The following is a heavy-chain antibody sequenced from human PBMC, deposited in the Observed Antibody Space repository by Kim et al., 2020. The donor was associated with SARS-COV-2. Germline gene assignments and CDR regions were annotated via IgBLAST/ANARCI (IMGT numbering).Heavy chain of an antibody. CDR1: GFTFSSYA. Sequence: GGSLRLSCAASGFTFSSYAMHWVRQAPGKGLEWVAVISYDGSNKYYADSVKGRFTISRDNSKNTLYLQMNSLRAEDTAVYYCARSMVRAIATDFDYWGQGTLVTVSS. CDR2: ISYDGSNK. V-gene: IGHV3-30*04. D-gene: IGHD3-10*01. CDR3: ARSMVRAIATDFDY. J-gene: IGHJ4*02.